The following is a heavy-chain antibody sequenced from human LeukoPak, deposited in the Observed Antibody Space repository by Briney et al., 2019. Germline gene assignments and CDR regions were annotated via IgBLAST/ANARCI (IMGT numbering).Heavy chain of an antibody. CDR1: GGSFSGYY. CDR3: ARGAGGLAGR. J-gene: IGHJ4*02. CDR2: INHSGST. V-gene: IGHV4-34*01. Sequence: SETLSLTCAVYGGSFSGYYWSWIRQPPGKGLEWIGEINHSGSTNYNPSLKSRVTISVDTSKNQFSLKLSSVTAADTAVYYCARGAGGLAGRWGQGTLVTVSS. D-gene: IGHD2-15*01.